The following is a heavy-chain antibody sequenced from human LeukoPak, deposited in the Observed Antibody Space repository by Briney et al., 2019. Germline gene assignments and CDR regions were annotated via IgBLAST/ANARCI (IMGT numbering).Heavy chain of an antibody. CDR2: IYYTGST. J-gene: IGHJ6*03. V-gene: IGHV4-39*07. CDR3: ARGVAHYYYYYMDV. CDR1: GGSISSSSYY. Sequence: SETLSLTCTVSGGSISSSSYYWGWIRQPPGKGLEWIGTIYYTGSTYYNPSLKSRVTISVDTSKNQFSLKLSSVTAADTAMYYCARGVAHYYYYYMDVWGKGTTVTVSS. D-gene: IGHD2-15*01.